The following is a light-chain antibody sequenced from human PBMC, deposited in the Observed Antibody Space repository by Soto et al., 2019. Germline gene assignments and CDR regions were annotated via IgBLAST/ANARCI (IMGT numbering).Light chain of an antibody. CDR2: GES. CDR1: QSVSRRY. J-gene: IGKJ1*01. V-gene: IGKV3-20*01. Sequence: EIVLPQSPGTLSLSPGERATLSCRASQSVSRRYLAWYQQKPGQSPRLLIYGESSRASGIPDRFSGSGSGTDFTLTISRLEPEDFAVYYCQQYAGSPWTFGQGTKVEMK. CDR3: QQYAGSPWT.